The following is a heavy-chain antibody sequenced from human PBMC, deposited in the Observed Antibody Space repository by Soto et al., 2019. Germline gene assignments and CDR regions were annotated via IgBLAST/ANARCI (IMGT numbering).Heavy chain of an antibody. Sequence: QVQLVQSGAEVKKPGASVKVSCKASGYSFTNSAIHWLRQAPGQSLEWMGWINAGSGSAKYSQKFQGRVTITRDTSASTAYMELSSLKSEDTAMYYCARDHSGNYLPFFDYWGQATLITVSS. V-gene: IGHV1-3*01. CDR3: ARDHSGNYLPFFDY. CDR2: INAGSGSA. CDR1: GYSFTNSA. J-gene: IGHJ4*02. D-gene: IGHD1-26*01.